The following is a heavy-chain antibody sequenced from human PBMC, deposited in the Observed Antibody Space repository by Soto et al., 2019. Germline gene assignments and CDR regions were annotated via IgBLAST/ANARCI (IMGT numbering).Heavy chain of an antibody. CDR2: INAGNGNT. Sequence: GASVKVSCKASGYTFTSYAMHWVRQAPGQRIEWMGWINAGNGNTKYSQKFQGRVTITRDTSASTAYMELSSLRSEDTAVYYCARDMSSSRGPQDHYYYYYGMDVWGQGTTVTVSS. CDR3: ARDMSSSRGPQDHYYYYYGMDV. V-gene: IGHV1-3*01. J-gene: IGHJ6*02. D-gene: IGHD6-13*01. CDR1: GYTFTSYA.